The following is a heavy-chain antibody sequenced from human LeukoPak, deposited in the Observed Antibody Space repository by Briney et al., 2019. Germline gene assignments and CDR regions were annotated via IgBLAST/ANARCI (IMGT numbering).Heavy chain of an antibody. V-gene: IGHV4-4*07. J-gene: IGHJ3*02. CDR2: IYTSGST. CDR1: GGSISSYY. Sequence: PSETLSLTCTVSGGSISSYYWSWIRQPAGKGLEWIGRIYTSGSTNYNPSLKSRVTISVDTSKNQFSLKLSSVTAADTAVYYCARDRRMVTAYGAFDIWGQGTMVTVSS. CDR3: ARDRRMVTAYGAFDI. D-gene: IGHD2-21*01.